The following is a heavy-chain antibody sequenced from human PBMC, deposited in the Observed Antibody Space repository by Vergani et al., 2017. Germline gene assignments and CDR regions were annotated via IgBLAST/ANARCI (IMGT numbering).Heavy chain of an antibody. CDR1: GFTFSSYG. D-gene: IGHD6-19*01. CDR3: AKSRVRLVGFDY. J-gene: IGHJ4*02. V-gene: IGHV3-30*18. Sequence: QVQLVESRGGVVQPGRSLRLSCAASGFTFSSYGMHWVRQAPGKGLEWVAVISYDGSNKYYADSVKGRFTISRDNSKNTLYLQMNSLRAEDTAVYYCAKSRVRLVGFDYWGQGTLVTVSS. CDR2: ISYDGSNK.